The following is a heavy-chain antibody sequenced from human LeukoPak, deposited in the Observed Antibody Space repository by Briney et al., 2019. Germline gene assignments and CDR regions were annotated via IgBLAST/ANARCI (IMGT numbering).Heavy chain of an antibody. V-gene: IGHV3-30*18. J-gene: IGHJ4*02. D-gene: IGHD5-18*01. CDR2: ISYDGSNK. CDR3: AKERRGVPAMEGIDY. Sequence: GGSLRLSCAASGFTFSRYGMHWVRQAPGKGLEWVAVISYDGSNKYYADSVKGRFTISGDNSKNTLYLQMNSLRAEDTAVYYCAKERRGVPAMEGIDYWGQGTLVTVSS. CDR1: GFTFSRYG.